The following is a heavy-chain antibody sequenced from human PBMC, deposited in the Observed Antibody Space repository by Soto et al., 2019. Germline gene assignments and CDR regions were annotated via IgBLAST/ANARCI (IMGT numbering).Heavy chain of an antibody. J-gene: IGHJ4*02. V-gene: IGHV1-3*01. CDR3: ARSIVVVTALDY. D-gene: IGHD2-21*02. Sequence: GASVKVPCKASGYTFTSYAMHWVRQAPGQRLEWMGWINAGNGNTKYSQKFQGRVTITRDTSASTAYMELSSLRSEDTAVYYCARSIVVVTALDYWGQGTLVTVSS. CDR1: GYTFTSYA. CDR2: INAGNGNT.